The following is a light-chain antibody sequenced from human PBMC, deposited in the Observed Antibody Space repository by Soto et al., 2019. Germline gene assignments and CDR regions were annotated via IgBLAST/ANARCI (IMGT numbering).Light chain of an antibody. J-gene: IGKJ1*01. CDR1: QGISNY. V-gene: IGKV1-27*01. CDR2: AAS. Sequence: DVQRTEYPSSLSASVGDRDTITCRASQGISNYVAWYQQKPGKVPKLLIYAASTLQSGVPSRFSGSGSGTDFTLTISSLQPEDVATYYCQRYRSAPRTFGQGTKVEIK. CDR3: QRYRSAPRT.